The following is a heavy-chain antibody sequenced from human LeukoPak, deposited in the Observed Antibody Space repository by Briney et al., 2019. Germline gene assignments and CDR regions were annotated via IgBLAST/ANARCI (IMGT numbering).Heavy chain of an antibody. V-gene: IGHV1-58*02. CDR1: GFTFTSSA. J-gene: IGHJ4*02. D-gene: IGHD2-15*01. CDR3: AAGWVCSGGSCYYYFDY. Sequence: TSVKVSCKASGFTFTSSAMQWVRQARGQRLEWIGWIVVGSGNTSYAQKFQERVTITRDMSTSTAYMELSSLRSEDTAVYYCAAGWVCSGGSCYYYFDYWGQGTLVTVSS. CDR2: IVVGSGNT.